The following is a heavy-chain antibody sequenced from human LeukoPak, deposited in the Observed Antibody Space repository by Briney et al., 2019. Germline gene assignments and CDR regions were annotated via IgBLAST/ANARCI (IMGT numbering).Heavy chain of an antibody. D-gene: IGHD3-22*01. CDR3: AKDDYYDTSGYRD. V-gene: IGHV3-48*03. Sequence: GGSLRLSCAASGFTFSSYEMSWVRQAPGKGLEWVSYISSSGSTIYYADSVKGRFTISRDNSKNTLYLQMNSLRAEDTAVYYCAKDDYYDTSGYRDWGQGTLVTVSS. CDR1: GFTFSSYE. J-gene: IGHJ4*02. CDR2: ISSSGSTI.